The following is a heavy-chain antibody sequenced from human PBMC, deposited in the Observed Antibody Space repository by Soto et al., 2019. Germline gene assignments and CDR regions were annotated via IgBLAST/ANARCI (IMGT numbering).Heavy chain of an antibody. Sequence: GASLKISCKTSGYRFTNYWIGWVRQMPGKGREWMGIIYPGDSDTKYSPSFQGQVTISVDRSISSAFLQWSSLKASDTAMYYCATQGYESSGYFDYWGQGTLVTVSS. CDR3: ATQGYESSGYFDY. CDR1: GYRFTNYW. D-gene: IGHD3-22*01. V-gene: IGHV5-51*01. CDR2: IYPGDSDT. J-gene: IGHJ4*02.